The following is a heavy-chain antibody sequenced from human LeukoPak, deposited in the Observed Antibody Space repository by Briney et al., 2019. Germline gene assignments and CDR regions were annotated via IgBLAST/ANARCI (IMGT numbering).Heavy chain of an antibody. CDR2: IYYSGST. V-gene: IGHV4-59*01. CDR3: ARYPYCGGDCPP. J-gene: IGHJ5*02. Sequence: PSETLSLTCTVSGGSISSYYWSWIRQPPGKGLEWIGYIYYSGSTNYNPSLKSRVTISVDTSKNQFSLKLSSVTAADTAVYYCARYPYCGGDCPPWGQGTLVTVSS. D-gene: IGHD2-21*02. CDR1: GGSISSYY.